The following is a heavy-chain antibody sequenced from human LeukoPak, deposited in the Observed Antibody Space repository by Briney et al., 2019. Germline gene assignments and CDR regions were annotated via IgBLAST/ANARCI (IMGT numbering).Heavy chain of an antibody. CDR1: GGSFSGYY. CDR2: INHSGST. J-gene: IGHJ4*02. V-gene: IGHV4-34*01. CDR3: AREGRGYSGYARY. D-gene: IGHD5-12*01. Sequence: SETLSLTCAVYGGSFSGYYWSWIRQPPGKGLEWIGEINHSGSTNYNPSLKSRVTISVDTSKNQFSRKLSSVTAADTAVYYCAREGRGYSGYARYWGQGTLVTVSS.